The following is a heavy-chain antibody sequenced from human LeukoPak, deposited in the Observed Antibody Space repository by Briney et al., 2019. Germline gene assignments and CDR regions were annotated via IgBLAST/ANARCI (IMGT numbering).Heavy chain of an antibody. CDR1: GGTFSSYT. Sequence: SVKVSCKASGGTFSSYTISWVRQAPGQGLEWMGRIIPILGIANYAQKFQGRVTITADKSTSTAYMELSSLRSEDTAVYYCARIIVGATSDFDYWDQGTLVTVSS. CDR2: IIPILGIA. CDR3: ARIIVGATSDFDY. D-gene: IGHD1-26*01. J-gene: IGHJ4*02. V-gene: IGHV1-69*02.